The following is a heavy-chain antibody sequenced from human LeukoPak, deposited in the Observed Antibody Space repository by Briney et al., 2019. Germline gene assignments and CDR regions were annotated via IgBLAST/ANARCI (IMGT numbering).Heavy chain of an antibody. Sequence: ASVKVSCKASGYTFTSYDINWVRQATGQGLEWMGWMSPNSGNTGYARKFQGRVTMTRNTSISTAYMELSSLRSEDTAVYYCARAPKRVWGSYRPFDYWGQGTLVTVSS. V-gene: IGHV1-8*01. CDR2: MSPNSGNT. CDR1: GYTFTSYD. CDR3: ARAPKRVWGSYRPFDY. D-gene: IGHD3-16*02. J-gene: IGHJ4*02.